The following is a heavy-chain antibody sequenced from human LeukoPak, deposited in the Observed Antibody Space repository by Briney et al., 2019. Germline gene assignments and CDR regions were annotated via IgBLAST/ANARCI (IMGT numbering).Heavy chain of an antibody. CDR2: INHSGST. Sequence: SETLSLTCAVYGGSFSGYYWSWIRQPPGNGLEWIGEINHSGSTNYNPSLKSRVTISVDTSKNQFSLKLNSVTAADTAVYYCARVIVTIFGVVIYLDYWGQGTLVTVSS. V-gene: IGHV4-34*01. D-gene: IGHD3-3*01. J-gene: IGHJ4*02. CDR3: ARVIVTIFGVVIYLDY. CDR1: GGSFSGYY.